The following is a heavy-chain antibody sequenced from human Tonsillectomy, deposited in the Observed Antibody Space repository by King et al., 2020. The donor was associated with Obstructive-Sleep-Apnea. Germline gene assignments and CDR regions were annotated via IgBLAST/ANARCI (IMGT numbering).Heavy chain of an antibody. D-gene: IGHD3-22*01. CDR2: INHSGST. CDR1: GGSFSGYY. V-gene: IGHV4-34*01. J-gene: IGHJ4*02. CDR3: ARGRLDYYDSSGYYPDLDY. Sequence: VQLQQWGAGLLKPSETLSLTCAVYGGSFSGYYWSWIRQPPGKGLEWIGEINHSGSTNYNPSLKGRVTISVDTSKNQFSLKLSSVTAADTAVYYCARGRLDYYDSSGYYPDLDYWGQGTLVTVSS.